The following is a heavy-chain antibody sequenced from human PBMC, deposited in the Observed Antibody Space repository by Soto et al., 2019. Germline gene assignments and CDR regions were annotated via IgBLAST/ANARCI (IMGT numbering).Heavy chain of an antibody. V-gene: IGHV4-30-4*01. CDR3: ARTSEITMVRGVFDY. D-gene: IGHD3-10*01. J-gene: IGHJ4*02. CDR1: GGSISSGDYY. CDR2: IYYSGST. Sequence: SETLSLTCTVSGGSISSGDYYWSWIRQPPGKGLEWIGYIYYSGSTYYNPSLKSRVTISVDTSKNQFSLKLSSVTAADTAVYYCARTSEITMVRGVFDYWGQGPLVTVSS.